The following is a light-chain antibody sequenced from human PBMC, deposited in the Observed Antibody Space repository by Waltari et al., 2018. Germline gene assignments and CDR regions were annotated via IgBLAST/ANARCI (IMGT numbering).Light chain of an antibody. CDR3: QQYSTAPWT. Sequence: DIVMTQSPDSLAVSLGERATINCKSSQSVLYSPNSKNYLAWYQQKPGQPPKLLIYGASTRESGVPDRFSGSGSGTDFTLTISSLQAEDVAVYYCQQYSTAPWTFGQGTKVEIK. CDR2: GAS. CDR1: QSVLYSPNSKNY. V-gene: IGKV4-1*01. J-gene: IGKJ1*01.